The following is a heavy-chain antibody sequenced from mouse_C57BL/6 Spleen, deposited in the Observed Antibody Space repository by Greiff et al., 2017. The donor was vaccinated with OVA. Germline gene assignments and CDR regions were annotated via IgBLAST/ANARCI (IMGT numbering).Heavy chain of an antibody. Sequence: QVQLQQPGAELVKPGASVKLSCKASGYTFTSYWMQWVKQRPGQGLEWIGEIDPSDSYTNYNQKFKGKATLTVDTSSSTAYMQLSSLTSKDSAVYYCARNWDEVVDYWGQGTTLTVSS. J-gene: IGHJ2*01. CDR3: ARNWDEVVDY. D-gene: IGHD4-1*01. CDR1: GYTFTSYW. V-gene: IGHV1-50*01. CDR2: IDPSDSYT.